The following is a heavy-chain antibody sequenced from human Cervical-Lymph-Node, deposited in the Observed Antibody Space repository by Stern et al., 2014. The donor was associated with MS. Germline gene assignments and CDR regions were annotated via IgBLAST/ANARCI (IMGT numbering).Heavy chain of an antibody. CDR2: ITNVGSS. Sequence: EVHLVESGGGVIQPGGSLRLSCTASGVTVSRDYMTWVRQAPGQGLEWVSLITNVGSSSYTDSVKGRFPISRDDSKNTVYLHMTSLRAEDTAMYYCARDTSSPERSDWWGQGTLVTVSS. D-gene: IGHD1-1*01. CDR1: GVTVSRDY. CDR3: ARDTSSPERSDW. J-gene: IGHJ4*02. V-gene: IGHV3-53*01.